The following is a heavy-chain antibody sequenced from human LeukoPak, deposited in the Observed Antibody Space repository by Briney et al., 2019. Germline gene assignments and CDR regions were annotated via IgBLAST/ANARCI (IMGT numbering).Heavy chain of an antibody. CDR2: IKQDGSEK. J-gene: IGHJ4*02. CDR3: ARAGTMTDIVVVVADDY. D-gene: IGHD2-15*01. CDR1: GFTFSSYW. V-gene: IGHV3-7*01. Sequence: GGSLRLSCAASGFTFSSYWMSWVRQAPGKGLEWVVNIKQDGSEKYYVDSVKGRFTISRDNAKNSLYLQMNSLRAEDTAVYYCARAGTMTDIVVVVADDYWGQGTLVTVSS.